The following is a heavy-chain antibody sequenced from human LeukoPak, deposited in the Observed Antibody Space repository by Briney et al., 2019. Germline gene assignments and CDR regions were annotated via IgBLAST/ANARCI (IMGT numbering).Heavy chain of an antibody. V-gene: IGHV4-31*03. D-gene: IGHD1-26*01. CDR2: IYYSGST. Sequence: PSQTLSLTPTVSGGSINSGGYYWTWIRQHPGKGLEWIGYIYYSGSTYYNPSLKSRLTISLDMSKNQFSLRLSSVTAADTAVYYCARDRNSGSYFEYYYYIDVWGKGTTVTVSS. CDR3: ARDRNSGSYFEYYYYIDV. J-gene: IGHJ6*03. CDR1: GGSINSGGYY.